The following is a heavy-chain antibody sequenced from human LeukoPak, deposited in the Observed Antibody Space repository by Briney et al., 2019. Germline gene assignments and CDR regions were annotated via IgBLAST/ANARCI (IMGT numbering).Heavy chain of an antibody. D-gene: IGHD6-25*01. J-gene: IGHJ6*04. CDR3: THPAYYYNVDV. CDR1: GFTFSSYG. Sequence: GGSLRLSCAASGFTFSSYGMHWVRQAPGKGLEWVGRIKTKADNYATAYAASVKGRFTISRDDSTNTAYLQMNSLKTEDTAVYYCTHPAYYYNVDVWGKGTTVTVSS. CDR2: IKTKADNYAT. V-gene: IGHV3-73*01.